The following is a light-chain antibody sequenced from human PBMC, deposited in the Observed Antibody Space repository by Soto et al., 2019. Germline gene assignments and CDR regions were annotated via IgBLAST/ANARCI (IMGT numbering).Light chain of an antibody. Sequence: QSVLTQPPSASGTPGQRVTISCSGSFSNIGSHTVNWYQQFPGTAPNIIIYNDSQRPSGVPDRFSGSKSGTSASLAITGLQSEDEADEDCASCEASVNGHVVFGGGTKLTVL. CDR2: NDS. CDR1: FSNIGSHT. V-gene: IGLV1-44*01. CDR3: ASCEASVNGHVV. J-gene: IGLJ2*01.